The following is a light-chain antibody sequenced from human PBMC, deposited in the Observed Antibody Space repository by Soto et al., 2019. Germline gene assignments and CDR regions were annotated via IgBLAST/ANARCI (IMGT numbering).Light chain of an antibody. CDR3: QQYYRSPLT. J-gene: IGKJ4*01. CDR2: WAA. Sequence: DIVMTQSPDSLAVSLGEAATINCKSRQSLLYTPKNKNYLGWYQQKPGQPPKLLIYWAAARESGVPDRFSGSGSGTDFILTIITLQTEDVAVYYCQQYYRSPLTFVGGNKVEIK. V-gene: IGKV4-1*01. CDR1: QSLLYTPKNKNY.